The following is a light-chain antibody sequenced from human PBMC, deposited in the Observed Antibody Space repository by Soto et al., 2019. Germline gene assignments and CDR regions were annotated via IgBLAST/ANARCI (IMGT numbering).Light chain of an antibody. CDR1: SSDVGTYNL. CDR3: CSYAGTSTYYV. Sequence: QSALTQPASVSGSPGQSITISCTGTSSDVGTYNLVSWYQQHPGKAPKLMIFEDSKRPSGVSNRFSGSKSGNTASLTISGLQAEDEADYYCCSYAGTSTYYVFATGTKVTVL. V-gene: IGLV2-23*01. CDR2: EDS. J-gene: IGLJ1*01.